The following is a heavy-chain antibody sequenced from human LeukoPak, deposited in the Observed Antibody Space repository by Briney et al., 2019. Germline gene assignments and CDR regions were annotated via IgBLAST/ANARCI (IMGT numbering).Heavy chain of an antibody. CDR2: IKQDGGEK. CDR3: TLTEWDLKFGS. D-gene: IGHD1-26*01. J-gene: IGHJ5*02. CDR1: GFTFSSYW. Sequence: GGSLRLSCAASGFTFSSYWMSWVRQAPGKGLEWVANIKQDGGEKYYVDSVKGRFTISRDNAKNSLYLQMNSLRAEDTAVYYCTLTEWDLKFGSWGQGTLVTVSP. V-gene: IGHV3-7*01.